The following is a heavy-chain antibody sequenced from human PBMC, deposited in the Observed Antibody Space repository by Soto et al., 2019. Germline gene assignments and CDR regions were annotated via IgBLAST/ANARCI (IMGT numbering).Heavy chain of an antibody. J-gene: IGHJ4*02. D-gene: IGHD3-22*01. CDR1: GGTFSSYA. Sequence: SVKVSCKTSGGTFSSYAISWVRQAPGQGLEWMGGIIPIFGTANYAQKFQGRVTITADESTSTAYMELSSLRSEDTAVYYCARADTYYYDSSGYCFAYWGQGTLVTVSS. CDR2: IIPIFGTA. CDR3: ARADTYYYDSSGYCFAY. V-gene: IGHV1-69*13.